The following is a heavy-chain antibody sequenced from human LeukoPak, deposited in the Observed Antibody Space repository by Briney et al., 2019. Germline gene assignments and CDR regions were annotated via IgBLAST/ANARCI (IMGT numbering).Heavy chain of an antibody. Sequence: SETLSLTCAVYGGSFSGYYWSWIRQPPGKGLEWIGEINHSGSTNYNPSLKSRVTISVDTSKNQFSLKLSSVTAADTAVYYCAGRGQGGYSRNSPIDYWGQGTLVTVSS. CDR2: INHSGST. CDR3: AGRGQGGYSRNSPIDY. CDR1: GGSFSGYY. V-gene: IGHV4-34*01. D-gene: IGHD5-18*01. J-gene: IGHJ4*02.